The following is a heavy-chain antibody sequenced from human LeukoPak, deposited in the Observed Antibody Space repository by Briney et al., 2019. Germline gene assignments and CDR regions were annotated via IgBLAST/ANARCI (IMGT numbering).Heavy chain of an antibody. V-gene: IGHV1-2*02. CDR3: ARGGGRSSSAFDP. J-gene: IGHJ5*02. CDR2: INPNSGGT. Sequence: SVKVSCKASGYTFTASYMHWVRQAPGQGLEWMGWINPNSGGTKYAQNFQGRVTMTRDTSISTAYMELSRLRSDDTAVYYCARGGGRSSSAFDPWGQGTLVTVSS. D-gene: IGHD6-6*01. CDR1: GYTFTASY.